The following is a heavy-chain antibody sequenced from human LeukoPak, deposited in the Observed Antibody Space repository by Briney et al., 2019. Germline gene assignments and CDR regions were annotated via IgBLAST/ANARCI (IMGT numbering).Heavy chain of an antibody. V-gene: IGHV3-23*01. D-gene: IGHD3-9*01. CDR3: AKWGDYDVLTGYYVSDY. CDR1: GFAFSNYA. Sequence: GGSLRLSCAASGFAFSNYAMSWVRQAPGKGLEWVSAITGSGGNTYYADSVKGRFTISRDNSKNTVFLQMNSLRAEDTAVYYCAKWGDYDVLTGYYVSDYWGQGTLVTVSS. J-gene: IGHJ4*02. CDR2: ITGSGGNT.